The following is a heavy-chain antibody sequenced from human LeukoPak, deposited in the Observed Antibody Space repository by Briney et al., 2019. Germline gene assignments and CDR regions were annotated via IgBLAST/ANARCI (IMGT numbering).Heavy chain of an antibody. J-gene: IGHJ4*02. Sequence: SAKVSCKASGGTFSSYAITWVRQAPGQGLEWMGRIIPIVGKANYAQNFQGRVTITADKSTSTVYVELSSLRSEDTAVYYCARERESGMGLYFDSWGQGTLATVSS. CDR2: IIPIVGKA. CDR1: GGTFSSYA. CDR3: ARERESGMGLYFDS. V-gene: IGHV1-69*04. D-gene: IGHD1-26*01.